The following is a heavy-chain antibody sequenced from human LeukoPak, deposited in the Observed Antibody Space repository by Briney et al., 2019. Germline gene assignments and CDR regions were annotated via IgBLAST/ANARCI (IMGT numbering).Heavy chain of an antibody. V-gene: IGHV4-34*01. J-gene: IGHJ4*02. Sequence: SETLSLTCAVYGGSFSGYYWSWIRQPPGKGLEWIGEINHSGSTNYNPSLKSRVTISVDTSKNQFSLKLSSVTAADTAVYYCARVWDFWSGYYTQAFDYWGQGTLVTVSS. D-gene: IGHD3-3*01. CDR1: GGSFSGYY. CDR2: INHSGST. CDR3: ARVWDFWSGYYTQAFDY.